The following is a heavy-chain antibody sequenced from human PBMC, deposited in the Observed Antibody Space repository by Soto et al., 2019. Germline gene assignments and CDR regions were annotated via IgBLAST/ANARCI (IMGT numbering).Heavy chain of an antibody. D-gene: IGHD2-15*01. J-gene: IGHJ5*02. CDR1: GGPISSGGYY. CDR2: IYYSGST. V-gene: IGHV4-31*03. CDR3: ARDFGDCSGGSCSWFDP. Sequence: QVQLQESGPGLVKPSQTLSLTCTVSGGPISSGGYYWSWIRQHPGKGLERIGYIYYSGSTYYNPSLKSRVTISVDTSKNQFSLKLSSVTAADTAVYYCARDFGDCSGGSCSWFDPWGQGTLVTVSS.